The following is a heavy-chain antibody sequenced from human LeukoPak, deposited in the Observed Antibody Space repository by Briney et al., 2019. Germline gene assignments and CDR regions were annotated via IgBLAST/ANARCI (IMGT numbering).Heavy chain of an antibody. V-gene: IGHV3-9*01. J-gene: IGHJ5*02. Sequence: GGSLRLSCAASGFTFDDYAMHWVRQAPGKGLEWVSGISWNSGSIGYADSVKGRFTISRDNAKNSLYLQMNSLRAEDTALYYCAKEKGRAYDSSGYYYPWFDPWGQGTLVTVSS. CDR2: ISWNSGSI. D-gene: IGHD3-22*01. CDR1: GFTFDDYA. CDR3: AKEKGRAYDSSGYYYPWFDP.